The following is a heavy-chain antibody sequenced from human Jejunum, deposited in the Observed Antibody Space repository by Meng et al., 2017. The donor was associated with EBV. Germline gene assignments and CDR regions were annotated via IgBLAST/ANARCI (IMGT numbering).Heavy chain of an antibody. D-gene: IGHD2-8*02. CDR1: GFTFSDYF. J-gene: IGHJ4*02. CDR2: ISSGGTTI. Sequence: LVWAWGCLVRPGGSLRLSCEVSGFTFSDYFMSWMRQAPGKGLEWVSYISSGGTTIYYADSVKGRFTISRDNGKNSLYLEMNSLRADDTAMYYCASPPGGGTGGYWGQGTLVTVSS. V-gene: IGHV3-11*01. CDR3: ASPPGGGTGGY.